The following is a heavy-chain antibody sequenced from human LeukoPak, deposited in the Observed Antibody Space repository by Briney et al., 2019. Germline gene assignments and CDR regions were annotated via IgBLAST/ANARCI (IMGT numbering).Heavy chain of an antibody. CDR2: ISAYNGNT. D-gene: IGHD3-9*01. V-gene: IGHV1-18*01. CDR1: GGTFSSYA. CDR3: ARARARYFDWLRHAFDI. J-gene: IGHJ3*02. Sequence: ASVKVSCKASGGTFSSYAISWVRQAPGQGLEWMGWISAYNGNTNYAQKLQGRVTMTTDTSTSTAYMELRSLRSDDTAVYYCARARARYFDWLRHAFDIWGQGTMVTVSS.